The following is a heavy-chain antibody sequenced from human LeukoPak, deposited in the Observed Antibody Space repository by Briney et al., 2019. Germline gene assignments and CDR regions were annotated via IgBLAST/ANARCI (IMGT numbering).Heavy chain of an antibody. Sequence: PGGSLRLSCAASAFTFSSYAMSWVRQAPGKGLEWVSAISGSGGSTYYADSVKGRFTISRDNSKNTLYLQMNSLRAEDTAVYYCAKVVHYYDSSGYYSWFDYWGQGTLVTVSS. D-gene: IGHD3-22*01. CDR1: AFTFSSYA. CDR3: AKVVHYYDSSGYYSWFDY. CDR2: ISGSGGST. J-gene: IGHJ4*02. V-gene: IGHV3-23*01.